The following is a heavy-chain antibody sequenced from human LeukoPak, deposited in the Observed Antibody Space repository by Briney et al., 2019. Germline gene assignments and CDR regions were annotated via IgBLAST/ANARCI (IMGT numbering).Heavy chain of an antibody. V-gene: IGHV3-30*02. Sequence: PGGSLRLSCAASGFTFSSYGMHWVRQAPGKGLEWVAFIRYDGSNKYYADSVKGRFAISRDNSKNTLYLQMNSLRAEDTAVYCCAKALHEGRGAYPIYYFDYWGQGTLVTVSS. J-gene: IGHJ4*02. D-gene: IGHD3-10*01. CDR1: GFTFSSYG. CDR3: AKALHEGRGAYPIYYFDY. CDR2: IRYDGSNK.